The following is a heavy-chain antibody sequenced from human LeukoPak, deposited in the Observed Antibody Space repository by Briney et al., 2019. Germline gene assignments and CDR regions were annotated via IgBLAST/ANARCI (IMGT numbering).Heavy chain of an antibody. D-gene: IGHD3-16*01. CDR2: IYNSGYT. J-gene: IGHJ4*02. CDR3: ARYEDVFDY. Sequence: PSETLSLTCTVSGGSISSGDYHWSWVRQPPGKGLEWIGYIYNSGYTYYNPSLKSRVTISVDTSKNQFSLKLSSVTAADTAVYYCARYEDVFDYWGQGTLVTVSS. V-gene: IGHV4-30-4*01. CDR1: GGSISSGDYH.